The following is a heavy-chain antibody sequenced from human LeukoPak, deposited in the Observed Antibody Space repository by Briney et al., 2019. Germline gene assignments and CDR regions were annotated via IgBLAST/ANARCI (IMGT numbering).Heavy chain of an antibody. CDR2: ISSSGSTI. V-gene: IGHV3-11*01. D-gene: IGHD5-12*01. CDR1: GFTFSDYY. J-gene: IGHJ6*02. CDR3: ARSFSGYEPYYYYGMDV. Sequence: GGSLRLSCAASGFTFSDYYMSWIRQAPGKGLEWVSYISSSGSTIYYADSVKGRFTISRDNAKNSLYLQMNSLRAEDTAVYYCARSFSGYEPYYYYGMDVWGQGTTVTVSS.